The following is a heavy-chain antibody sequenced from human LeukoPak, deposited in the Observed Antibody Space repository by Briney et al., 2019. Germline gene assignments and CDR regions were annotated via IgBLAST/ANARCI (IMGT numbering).Heavy chain of an antibody. CDR2: IPNEGRSK. CDR3: AKGLAGYTSGWYGIFDY. D-gene: IGHD6-19*01. V-gene: IGHV3-30*18. Sequence: GRSLKLACAASGFNFISDAMRWVRQAPGRWLGWVAVIPNEGRSKYFADSVKGRFTISRDNSKNTLYLQMNSLTAEDTAVFYCAKGLAGYTSGWYGIFDYWGQGALVTVSS. CDR1: GFNFISDA. J-gene: IGHJ4*02.